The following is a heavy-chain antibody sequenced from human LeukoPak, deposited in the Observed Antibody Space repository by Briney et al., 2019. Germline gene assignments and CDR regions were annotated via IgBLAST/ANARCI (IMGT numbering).Heavy chain of an antibody. J-gene: IGHJ4*02. CDR3: ARVWYSSGWYEYYFDY. Sequence: SETLSLTCTVSGGSISSYYWSWLRQPPGKGLEWIGYIYYSGSTNYNPSLKSRVTISVDTSKNQFSLKLSSVTAADTAVYYCARVWYSSGWYEYYFDYWGQGTLVTVSS. CDR2: IYYSGST. V-gene: IGHV4-59*01. D-gene: IGHD6-19*01. CDR1: GGSISSYY.